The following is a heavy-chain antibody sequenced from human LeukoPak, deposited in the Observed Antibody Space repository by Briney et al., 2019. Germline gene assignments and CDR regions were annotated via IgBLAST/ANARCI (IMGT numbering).Heavy chain of an antibody. J-gene: IGHJ6*03. D-gene: IGHD3-22*01. CDR2: MSPSGSS. CDR3: ARGRQDVNMILVVMAGVSYYLDV. Sequence: SETLSPTCAVYGVSFSDYYWTWIRQTPGKGLEWIGEMSPSGSSNYNPSLKSRVTISVDTSKNKFSLKLRSVTAADTAVYYCARGRQDVNMILVVMAGVSYYLDVWSKGTTVTVS. V-gene: IGHV4-34*01. CDR1: GVSFSDYY.